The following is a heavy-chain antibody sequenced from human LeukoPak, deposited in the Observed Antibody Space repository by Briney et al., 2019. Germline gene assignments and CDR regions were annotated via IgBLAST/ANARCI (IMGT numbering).Heavy chain of an antibody. V-gene: IGHV1-24*01. CDR2: FDPEDGET. CDR1: GYTLTELS. CDR3: ARAWGGYGFRYYYYYYMDV. J-gene: IGHJ6*03. D-gene: IGHD3-16*01. Sequence: GASVKVSCKVSGYTLTELSMHWVRQAPGKGLEWMGGFDPEDGETIYAQKFQGRVTMTEDTSTDTAYMELSSLRSEDTAVYYCARAWGGYGFRYYYYYYMDVWGKGTTVTVSS.